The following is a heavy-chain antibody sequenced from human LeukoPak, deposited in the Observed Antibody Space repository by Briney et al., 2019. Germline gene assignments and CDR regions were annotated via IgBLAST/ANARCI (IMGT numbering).Heavy chain of an antibody. CDR1: GFTFDDYA. J-gene: IGHJ4*02. D-gene: IGHD4-17*01. Sequence: PGGSLRLSCAASGFTFDDYAMHWVRQAPGKGLEWVSGISWNSGSIGYADSVKGRFTISRDNAKNSLYLQMNSLRAEDTALNYCAKGPHFGDYGSPFDYWGQGTLVTVSS. CDR2: ISWNSGSI. CDR3: AKGPHFGDYGSPFDY. V-gene: IGHV3-9*01.